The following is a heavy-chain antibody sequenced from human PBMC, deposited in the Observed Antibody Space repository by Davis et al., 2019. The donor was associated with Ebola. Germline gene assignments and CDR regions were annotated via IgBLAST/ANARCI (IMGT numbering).Heavy chain of an antibody. CDR3: ARTRGVRFLEWLLYGWFDP. V-gene: IGHV1-3*01. J-gene: IGHJ5*02. Sequence: ASVKVSCKASGYTFTSYAMHWVRQAPGQRLEWMGWINAGNGNTKYSQKFQGRVTITRDTSASTAYMELSSLRSEDTAVYYCARTRGVRFLEWLLYGWFDPWGQGTLVTVSS. CDR2: INAGNGNT. CDR1: GYTFTSYA. D-gene: IGHD3-3*01.